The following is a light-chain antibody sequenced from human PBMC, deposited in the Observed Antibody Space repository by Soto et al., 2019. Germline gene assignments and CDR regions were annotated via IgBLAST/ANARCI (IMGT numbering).Light chain of an antibody. CDR1: QSVSSN. Sequence: EIVMTQSPATLSVSPGERATLSCRASQSVSSNLAWYQQKPGQAPRLLIYDAFNRATGIPARFSGSGSGTDFTLTISSLEPEDFAVYYCQQRGNWPQTFGQGTK. V-gene: IGKV3-11*01. J-gene: IGKJ1*01. CDR2: DAF. CDR3: QQRGNWPQT.